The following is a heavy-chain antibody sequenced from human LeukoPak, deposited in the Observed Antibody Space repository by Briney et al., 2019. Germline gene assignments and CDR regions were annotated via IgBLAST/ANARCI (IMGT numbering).Heavy chain of an antibody. V-gene: IGHV3-66*01. D-gene: IGHD3-10*01. CDR3: ARDDRFGELHYYGMDV. CDR2: IYSGGKT. CDR1: GFSVSGNY. J-gene: IGHJ6*02. Sequence: GSLRLSCAASGFSVSGNYMSWVRQPPGKGLEWVSAIYSGGKTYYADSVKGRFTISRDNSKNTLYLQMNSLRAEDTAVYYCARDDRFGELHYYGMDVWGQGTTVTVSS.